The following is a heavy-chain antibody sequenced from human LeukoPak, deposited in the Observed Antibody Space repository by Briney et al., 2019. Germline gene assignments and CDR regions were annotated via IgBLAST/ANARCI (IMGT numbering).Heavy chain of an antibody. CDR1: GGSFSGYY. CDR3: ASGGDLGYYSSTSCLPGPFDY. Sequence: PSETLSLTCAVYGGSFSGYYWSWIRQPPGKGLEWIGEINHSGSTNYNPSLKSRVTISVDTSKNQFSLKLSSVTAADTAVYYCASGGDLGYYSSTSCLPGPFDYWGQGTLVTVSS. D-gene: IGHD2-2*01. V-gene: IGHV4-34*01. J-gene: IGHJ4*02. CDR2: INHSGST.